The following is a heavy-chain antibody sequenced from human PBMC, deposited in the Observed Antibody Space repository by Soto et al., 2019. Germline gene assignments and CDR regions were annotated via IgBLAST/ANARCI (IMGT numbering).Heavy chain of an antibody. J-gene: IGHJ5*02. CDR2: INGDGRGT. D-gene: IGHD2-8*01. Sequence: PGGSLRLSCAASGFTLSGNWMHWVRQAPGKGLVWVSRINGDGRGTSYADSVKGRFTISRDNAKNTLFLQMYSLRAEDTAVYYCSTVFHGPWGQGTLVTVSS. CDR3: STVFHGP. CDR1: GFTLSGNW. V-gene: IGHV3-74*01.